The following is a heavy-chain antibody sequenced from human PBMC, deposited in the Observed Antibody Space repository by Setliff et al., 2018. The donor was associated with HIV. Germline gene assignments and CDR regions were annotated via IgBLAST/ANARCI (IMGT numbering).Heavy chain of an antibody. D-gene: IGHD1-20*01. Sequence: SETLSLTCTVSGYSISSHYWSWIRQPPGKELEWIGYIFSSGSTTYNPSLKSRVTISIDTSKNQFSLKVSSVTAADTAVYYCARDIGRYYYYMDVWGKGTTVTVSS. CDR2: IFSSGST. CDR3: ARDIGRYYYYMDV. J-gene: IGHJ6*03. V-gene: IGHV4-59*11. CDR1: GYSISSHY.